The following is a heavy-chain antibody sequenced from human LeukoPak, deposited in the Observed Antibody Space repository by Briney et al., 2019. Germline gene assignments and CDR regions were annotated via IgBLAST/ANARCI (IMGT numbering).Heavy chain of an antibody. CDR2: TSSGGELT. J-gene: IGHJ4*02. CDR3: AKDRPNYYHDNGHFYRRGGDC. V-gene: IGHV3-23*01. D-gene: IGHD3-10*01. Sequence: GGSLRLSCAASGFTFSIYAMSWVRQGTGKGLEWVSSTSSGGELTFYADSVKGRFTISRDNSKNTLYLQMNSLRAEDTAVYYCAKDRPNYYHDNGHFYRRGGDCWGQGTLVTVSS. CDR1: GFTFSIYA.